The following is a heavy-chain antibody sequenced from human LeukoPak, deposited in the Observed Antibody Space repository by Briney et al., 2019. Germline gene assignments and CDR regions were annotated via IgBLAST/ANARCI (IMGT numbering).Heavy chain of an antibody. CDR2: INPNSGGT. Sequence: ASVKVSCKASGYTFTGYYMHWVRQAPGQGLEWMGWINPNSGGTNYAQKFQGRVTMTRNTSISTAYMELSSLRSEDTAVYYCARGFYDFWSGYYFDIWGQGTMVTVSS. CDR3: ARGFYDFWSGYYFDI. D-gene: IGHD3-3*01. CDR1: GYTFTGYY. J-gene: IGHJ3*02. V-gene: IGHV1-2*02.